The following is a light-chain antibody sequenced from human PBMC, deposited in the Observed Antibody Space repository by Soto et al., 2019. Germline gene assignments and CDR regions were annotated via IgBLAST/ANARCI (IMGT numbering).Light chain of an antibody. CDR3: QQYGSSPPYT. CDR2: AAS. Sequence: DMVLTQSPGTLSLSLGERASLSCRASRSFASSYLAWYQQKPGQAPRLLIYAASKRATGIPDRFSGSGSGTDFTLTINRLDPEDSAVYYCQQYGSSPPYTFGQGTKLQIK. V-gene: IGKV3-20*01. CDR1: RSFASSY. J-gene: IGKJ2*01.